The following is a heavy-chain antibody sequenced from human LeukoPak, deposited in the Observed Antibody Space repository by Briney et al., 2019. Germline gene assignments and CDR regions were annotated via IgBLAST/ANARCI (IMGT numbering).Heavy chain of an antibody. V-gene: IGHV3-9*03. Sequence: PGGSLRLSCAASGFSFEEYAMHWFRQAPGKGLEWVSGISWNSGNIVYADSVKGRFTISRDNAKNSLYLQMNSLRAEDMALYYCAKATCSGGNCYSTAFDIWGQGTVATVSS. CDR2: ISWNSGNI. CDR1: GFSFEEYA. CDR3: AKATCSGGNCYSTAFDI. J-gene: IGHJ3*02. D-gene: IGHD2-15*01.